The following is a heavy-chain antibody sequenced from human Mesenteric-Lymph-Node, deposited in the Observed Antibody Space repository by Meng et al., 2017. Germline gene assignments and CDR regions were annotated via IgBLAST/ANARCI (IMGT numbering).Heavy chain of an antibody. CDR2: ISSSSSYI. D-gene: IGHD3-16*02. V-gene: IGHV3-21*01. CDR1: GFTFSSYS. Sequence: GGSLRLSCAASGFTFSSYSMNWVRQAPGKGLEWVSSISSSSSYIYYADSVKGRFTISRDNAKNSLYLQMNSLRAEDTAVYYCATRYYDYVWGSYLYAFDIWGQGTMVTVSS. CDR3: ATRYYDYVWGSYLYAFDI. J-gene: IGHJ3*02.